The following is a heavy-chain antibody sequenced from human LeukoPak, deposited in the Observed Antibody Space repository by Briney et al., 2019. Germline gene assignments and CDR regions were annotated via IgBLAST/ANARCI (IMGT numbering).Heavy chain of an antibody. CDR3: ARWFGSGWYRAGYFDY. CDR2: IYTGGST. D-gene: IGHD2-15*01. J-gene: IGHJ4*02. V-gene: IGHV3-53*01. CDR1: GSTVTSHY. Sequence: GGSLRLSCAVSGSTVTSHYMSWVRQAPGKGLEWVSLIYTGGSTVYADSVKGRCSISRDKSKNTLYLDINNLRGQDTAIYYCARWFGSGWYRAGYFDYWGQGSLVTVSS.